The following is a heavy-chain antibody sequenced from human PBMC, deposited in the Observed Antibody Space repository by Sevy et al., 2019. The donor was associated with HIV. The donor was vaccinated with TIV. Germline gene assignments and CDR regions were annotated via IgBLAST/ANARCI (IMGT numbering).Heavy chain of an antibody. J-gene: IGHJ4*02. V-gene: IGHV4-39*02. Sequence: SETLSLTCTVSGGSVSSSSYYWGWIRQPPGKGLDWIGSIYYSGSTYYNPSLKSRVTISVDTSKYQFSLKVRSVTAADTAVYYCAREGPRIAQFDYWGQGALVTVSS. CDR3: AREGPRIAQFDY. CDR1: GGSVSSSSYY. D-gene: IGHD6-13*01. CDR2: IYYSGST.